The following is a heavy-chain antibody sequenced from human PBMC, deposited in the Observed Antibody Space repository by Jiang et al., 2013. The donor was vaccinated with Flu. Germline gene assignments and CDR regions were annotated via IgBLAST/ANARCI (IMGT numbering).Heavy chain of an antibody. D-gene: IGHD3-10*01. CDR3: ARHWEGSASIELDY. V-gene: IGHV4-39*01. Sequence: SGPGLVKPSETLSLTCTVSGGSISSRNYYWGWVRQPPGKGLEWIGSISYSGSTYYNPSLKNRVTISVDTSKNQFSLKLSSVTAADTAVYYCARHWEGSASIELDYWGQGTLVTVSS. CDR2: ISYSGST. J-gene: IGHJ4*02. CDR1: GGSISSRNYY.